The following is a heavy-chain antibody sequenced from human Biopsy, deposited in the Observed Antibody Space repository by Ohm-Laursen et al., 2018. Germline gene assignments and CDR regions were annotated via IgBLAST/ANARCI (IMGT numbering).Heavy chain of an antibody. CDR2: INHSGST. Sequence: GTLSLTCTVSGGPFSGTYWSWIRQTPGKGLEWIGEINHSGSTKYNPSFESRVTISVDTSKNQFSLNLFSVTAADAARYFCARGEYYAYWSGARKLNYFDYWGQGTLVIVSS. J-gene: IGHJ4*02. D-gene: IGHD3-3*01. CDR3: ARGEYYAYWSGARKLNYFDY. CDR1: GGPFSGTY. V-gene: IGHV4-34*01.